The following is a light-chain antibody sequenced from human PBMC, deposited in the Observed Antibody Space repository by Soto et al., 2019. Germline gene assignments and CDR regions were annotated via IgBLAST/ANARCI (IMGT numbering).Light chain of an antibody. CDR1: QSLLHSNGYNY. CDR3: MQALQTRNT. Sequence: DIVMTQAPLSLPVTPGEPASISCRSSQSLLHSNGYNYLDWYLQKPGQSPQLLIYLGSNRASGVPDRFSGSGSGTDFTLNISRVEAEDVGVYYCMQALQTRNTFGQGTKLEIK. CDR2: LGS. V-gene: IGKV2-28*01. J-gene: IGKJ2*01.